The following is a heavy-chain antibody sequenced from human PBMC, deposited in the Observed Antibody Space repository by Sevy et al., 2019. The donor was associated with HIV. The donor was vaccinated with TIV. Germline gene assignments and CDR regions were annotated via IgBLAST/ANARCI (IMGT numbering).Heavy chain of an antibody. J-gene: IGHJ4*02. CDR3: AREGCTKPHDY. D-gene: IGHD2-8*01. CDR1: GFTFSKYS. Sequence: GGSLRLSCAASGFTFSKYSMSWVRQPPGKGLERVSTLSFGCGEINYADSVKGRFTISRDNSKSSVYLQMNNLRPEDTAVYYCAREGCTKPHDYCGQGTLVTVSS. CDR2: LSFGCGEI. V-gene: IGHV3-23*01.